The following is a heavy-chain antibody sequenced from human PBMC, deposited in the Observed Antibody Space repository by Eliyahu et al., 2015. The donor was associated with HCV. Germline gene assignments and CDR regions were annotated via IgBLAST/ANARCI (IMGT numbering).Heavy chain of an antibody. CDR1: GFTFSSYA. J-gene: IGHJ4*02. D-gene: IGHD3-22*01. Sequence: EVQLLESGGGLVQPGGSLRLSCAASGFTFSSYAMXWVRXAPGKGLEWVSAISGSGGSTYYADSVKGRFTISRDNSKNTLYLQMNSLRAEDTSVYYCAKLGVVVVIGVVDYWGQGTLVTVSS. CDR2: ISGSGGST. CDR3: AKLGVVVVIGVVDY. V-gene: IGHV3-23*01.